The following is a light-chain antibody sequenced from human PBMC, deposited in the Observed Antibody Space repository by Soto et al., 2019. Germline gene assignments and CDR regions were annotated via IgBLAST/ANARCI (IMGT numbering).Light chain of an antibody. CDR1: QGISSY. V-gene: IGKV1-9*01. Sequence: DIQLTQSPSFLSASVGDRVTITCRASQGISSYLAWYQQKPGKAPNLLIYTASTLQTGVPSRFSGSGSGTEFTLTISSLQPEDFATYYRQQVKSYPITFGQGTRLEIK. J-gene: IGKJ5*01. CDR2: TAS. CDR3: QQVKSYPIT.